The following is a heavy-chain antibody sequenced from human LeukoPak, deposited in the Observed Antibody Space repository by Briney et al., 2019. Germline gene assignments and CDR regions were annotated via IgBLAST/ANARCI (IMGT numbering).Heavy chain of an antibody. CDR3: ATTWPTLNY. J-gene: IGHJ4*02. CDR2: IKPDGSET. V-gene: IGHV3-7*01. Sequence: GGSLRLSCVVSGITLTDYWMSWVRQAPGKGLELIGNIKPDGSETHYVESVKGRFAMSRDNAENSLFLHMDGLRAEDTAVYYCATTWPTLNYWGQGTLVTVSS. CDR1: GITLTDYW.